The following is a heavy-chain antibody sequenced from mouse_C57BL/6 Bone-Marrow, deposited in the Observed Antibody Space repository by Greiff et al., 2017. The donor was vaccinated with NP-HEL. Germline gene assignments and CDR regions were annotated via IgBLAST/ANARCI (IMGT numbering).Heavy chain of an antibody. J-gene: IGHJ3*01. CDR3: AYGNHVIWFAY. Sequence: VKLMESGAELVKPGASVKISCKASGYAFSSYWMNWVKQRPGKGLEWIGQIYPGDGDTNYNGKFKGKATLTADKSSSTAYMQLSSLTSEDSAVYFCAYGNHVIWFAYGGQGTLVTVSA. CDR2: IYPGDGDT. V-gene: IGHV1-80*01. D-gene: IGHD2-1*01. CDR1: GYAFSSYW.